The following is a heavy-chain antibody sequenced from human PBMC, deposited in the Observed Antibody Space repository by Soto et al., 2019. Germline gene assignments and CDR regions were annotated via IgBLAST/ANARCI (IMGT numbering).Heavy chain of an antibody. CDR3: ARGNYEVAWLQPSDYYYGVDV. J-gene: IGHJ6*02. CDR2: IYYSGST. D-gene: IGHD4-4*01. CDR1: GGSVSSGSYY. V-gene: IGHV4-61*01. Sequence: QVQLQESGPGLVKPSETLSLTCTVSGGSVSSGSYYWSWIRQPPGKGLEWIGYIYYSGSTNYNPSLKSRVTISVDTSKNQFSLKLSSVTAADTAMYYCARGNYEVAWLQPSDYYYGVDVWGQGTTVTVSS.